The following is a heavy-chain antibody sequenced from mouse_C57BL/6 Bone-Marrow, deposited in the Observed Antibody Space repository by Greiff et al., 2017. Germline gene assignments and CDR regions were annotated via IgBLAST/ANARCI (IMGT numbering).Heavy chain of an antibody. V-gene: IGHV1-81*01. CDR3: ARLEDYGRSPYAMDY. J-gene: IGHJ4*01. Sequence: VQLQQSGAELARPGASVQLSCKASGYTFTSYGIRWVKQRTGQGLEWIGEIYPRSGNTYDNEKFKGKATLTADKSTSTAYMELRSLTAEDSAVYFGARLEDYGRSPYAMDYWGQGTSVTVSS. CDR2: IYPRSGNT. CDR1: GYTFTSYG. D-gene: IGHD1-1*01.